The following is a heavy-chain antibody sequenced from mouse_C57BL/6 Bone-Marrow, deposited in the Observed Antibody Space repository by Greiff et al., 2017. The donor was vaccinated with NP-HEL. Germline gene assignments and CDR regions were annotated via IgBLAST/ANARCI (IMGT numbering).Heavy chain of an antibody. CDR2: IDPNSGGT. J-gene: IGHJ2*01. V-gene: IGHV1-72*01. CDR1: GYTFTSYW. D-gene: IGHD2-10*01. CDR3: AKESLLSSFSY. Sequence: VQLQQPGAYLVKPGASVKLSCKASGYTFTSYWMHWVKQRPGRGLEWIGRIDPNSGGTKYNEKFKSKATLTVDKPSSTAYMQLSSLTSEDSAVYYCAKESLLSSFSYWGQGTTLTVSS.